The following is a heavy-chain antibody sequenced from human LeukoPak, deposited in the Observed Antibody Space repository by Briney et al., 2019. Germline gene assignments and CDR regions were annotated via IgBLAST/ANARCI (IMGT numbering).Heavy chain of an antibody. Sequence: ASVKVSCKASGYTFTGYYMHWVRQAPGQGLEWMGWINPNSGGTNYAQKFQGRVTMTRDTSISTAYMELSRLRSDDTAVYYCARGGDIVVVPAATNWFDPWGQGTLVTVSS. D-gene: IGHD2-2*01. V-gene: IGHV1-2*02. CDR1: GYTFTGYY. CDR2: INPNSGGT. J-gene: IGHJ5*02. CDR3: ARGGDIVVVPAATNWFDP.